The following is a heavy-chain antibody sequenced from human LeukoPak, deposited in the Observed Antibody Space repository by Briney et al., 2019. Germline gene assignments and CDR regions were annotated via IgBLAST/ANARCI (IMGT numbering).Heavy chain of an antibody. CDR3: ARVPCSSTSCYHYYYYMDV. D-gene: IGHD2-2*01. J-gene: IGHJ6*03. CDR1: GGSISSYY. Sequence: SETLSLTCTVSGGSISSYYWSWIRQPPGKGLEWIGYIYYSGSTNYNPSFKSRVTISVDTSKNQFSLKLSSVTAADTAVYYCARVPCSSTSCYHYYYYMDVWGKGTTVTVSS. CDR2: IYYSGST. V-gene: IGHV4-59*01.